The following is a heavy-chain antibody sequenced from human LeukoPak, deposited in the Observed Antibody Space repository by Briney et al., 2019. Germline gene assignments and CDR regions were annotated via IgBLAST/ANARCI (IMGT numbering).Heavy chain of an antibody. V-gene: IGHV3-23*01. CDR2: ISGDGGAT. D-gene: IGHD4-11*01. J-gene: IGHJ5*02. CDR1: GFTFSSYA. Sequence: GGSLRPSCAASGFTFSSYAMNWVRQAPGKGLEWVSTISGDGGATHYADSVKGRFTISRANSKNTLFLQMNSLRAEDTAVYYCAKDLDYPRPWGQGTLVTVSS. CDR3: AKDLDYPRP.